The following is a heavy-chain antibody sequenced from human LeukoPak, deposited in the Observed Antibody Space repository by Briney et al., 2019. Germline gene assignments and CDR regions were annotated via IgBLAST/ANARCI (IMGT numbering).Heavy chain of an antibody. V-gene: IGHV3-15*01. CDR2: IKSNAAGGTT. CDR3: TTDDCSSTACSSSYYYYMDV. J-gene: IGHJ6*03. Sequence: PGGSLRLSCAASGFPFSNAWMSWVRQAPGKGLEWVGRIKSNAAGGTTDYAAPVKGSFTLSRDDSRDTVYLQMNSLKTEDTAVYYCTTDDCSSTACSSSYYYYMDVWGKGTTVTVSS. CDR1: GFPFSNAW. D-gene: IGHD2-2*01.